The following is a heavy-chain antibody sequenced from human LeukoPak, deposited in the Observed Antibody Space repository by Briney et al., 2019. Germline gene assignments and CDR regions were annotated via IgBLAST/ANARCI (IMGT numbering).Heavy chain of an antibody. J-gene: IGHJ3*02. CDR3: ARNLWFGESSDAFDM. V-gene: IGHV1-2*02. Sequence: AASVKVSCKASGYTFTGHYMHWVRQAPGQGLEWMGWINPKSGDTNYAQKFQGRVTMTRDTSISTAYMDMSSLRSDDTAVYYCARNLWFGESSDAFDMWGQGTMVTVSS. D-gene: IGHD3-10*01. CDR1: GYTFTGHY. CDR2: INPKSGDT.